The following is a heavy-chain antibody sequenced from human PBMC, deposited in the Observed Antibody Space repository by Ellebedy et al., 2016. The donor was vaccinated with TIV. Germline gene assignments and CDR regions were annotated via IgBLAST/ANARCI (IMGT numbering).Heavy chain of an antibody. CDR3: ARLVRATNAFDI. CDR1: GGSISSSSYC. V-gene: IGHV4-39*07. Sequence: MPSETLSLTCTLAGGSISSSSYCWGWIRLPPGKGLEWIGIINYSRSTYYTPSLQSRVTISVDTSTHQFSLRLNSVTAADTAVYYCARLVRATNAFDIWGQGKMVTVSS. D-gene: IGHD2-21*01. CDR2: INYSRST. J-gene: IGHJ3*02.